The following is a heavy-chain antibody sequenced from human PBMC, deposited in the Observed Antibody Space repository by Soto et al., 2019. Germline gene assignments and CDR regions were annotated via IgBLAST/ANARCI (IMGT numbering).Heavy chain of an antibody. J-gene: IGHJ6*02. CDR2: FDPEDGET. Sequence: ASVKVSCKVSGYTLTELSTHWVRQAPGKGLEWMGGFDPEDGETIYAQKFQGRVTMTEDTSTDTAYMELSSLRSEDTAVYYCATAHYDILTPRMDVWGQGTTVTVSS. CDR1: GYTLTELS. V-gene: IGHV1-24*01. CDR3: ATAHYDILTPRMDV. D-gene: IGHD3-9*01.